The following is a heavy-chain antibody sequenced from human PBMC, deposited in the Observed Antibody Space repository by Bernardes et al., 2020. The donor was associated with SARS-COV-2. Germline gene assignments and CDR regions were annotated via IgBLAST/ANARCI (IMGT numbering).Heavy chain of an antibody. CDR3: ARDLIGVITYGMDV. J-gene: IGHJ6*02. Sequence: SLRLSCAASGFTFSSYGMHWVRQAPGKGLEWVAVIWYDGSNKYYADSVKGRFTITRDNSKNTLYLQMNSLRAEDTAVYYCARDLIGVITYGMDVWGQGTTVTVSS. CDR1: GFTFSSYG. V-gene: IGHV3-33*01. D-gene: IGHD3-22*01. CDR2: IWYDGSNK.